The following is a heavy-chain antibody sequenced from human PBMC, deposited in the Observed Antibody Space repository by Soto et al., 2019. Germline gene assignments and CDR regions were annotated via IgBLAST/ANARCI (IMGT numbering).Heavy chain of an antibody. CDR2: ISAFNGNT. CDR3: ASVYGSGTSIAFDI. J-gene: IGHJ3*02. Sequence: WASVKVSCTASGYTFTHYGLSWVRPAPVQGLAWMXWISAFNGNTKYVEHFQDRVTMTTDEYTNPCYLELRILTSTDTAMYYSASVYGSGTSIAFDIGGQGTILTASS. CDR1: GYTFTHYG. V-gene: IGHV1-18*01. D-gene: IGHD3-10*01.